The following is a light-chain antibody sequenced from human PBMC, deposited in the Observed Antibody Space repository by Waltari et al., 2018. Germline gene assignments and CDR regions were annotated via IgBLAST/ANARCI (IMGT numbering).Light chain of an antibody. V-gene: IGKV4-1*01. CDR3: QQYYTSPYT. J-gene: IGKJ2*01. CDR2: WAS. CDR1: QTVLYRSNNQNY. Sequence: DIVMTQSPDSLAVSLGERATINRKSSQTVLYRSNNQNYLAWYQQKPGQPPKLVIYWASTRESGVPDRFSASGSGTDFNFTISSLQAEDVAVYYCQQYYTSPYTFAQGTKLEI.